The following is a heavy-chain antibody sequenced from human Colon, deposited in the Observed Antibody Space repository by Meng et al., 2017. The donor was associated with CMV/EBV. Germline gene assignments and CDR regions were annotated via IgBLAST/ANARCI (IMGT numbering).Heavy chain of an antibody. CDR3: SYGANYYFNY. CDR1: GLTVRNVY. V-gene: IGHV3-15*07. CDR2: ITRKSDGGST. J-gene: IGHJ4*02. D-gene: IGHD4/OR15-4a*01. Sequence: SFSVSGLTVRNVYMNWLRQAPGKGLEWVGRITRKSDGGSTDYAAPVRGRFTITRDESRNTVDLQMNSLNADDTAVYYCSYGANYYFNYWGQGTLVTVSS.